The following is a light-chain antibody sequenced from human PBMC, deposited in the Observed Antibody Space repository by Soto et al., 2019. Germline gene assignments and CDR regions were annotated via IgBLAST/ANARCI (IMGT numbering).Light chain of an antibody. CDR1: QDINNY. CDR3: QTYNNAPLT. J-gene: IGKJ4*01. CDR2: GAS. V-gene: IGKV1-27*01. Sequence: DIPMTQSPSSLSASVGDRVTITCRASQDINNYLAWYQQKPGKVPKLLIYGASTLHSGVPSRFSGSGSGTDFTLTISRMQPGDVATYYCQTYNNAPLTFGGGTKVEI.